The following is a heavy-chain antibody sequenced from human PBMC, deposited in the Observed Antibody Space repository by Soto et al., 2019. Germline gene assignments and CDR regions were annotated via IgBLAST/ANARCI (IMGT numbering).Heavy chain of an antibody. J-gene: IGHJ5*02. V-gene: IGHV1-8*01. CDR1: GYNFPSSN. Sequence: QERLVQSGAELRRPGASVKISCRASGYNFPSSNVNWVQQASGQGPEWLGWMNAANGNAAFAGDLQGRVTMTRDLSTDRAYLELGGLSSGDTAMYYCARAVGIGVTGLDLWGPGTFVTVS. D-gene: IGHD2-21*02. CDR3: ARAVGIGVTGLDL. CDR2: MNAANGNA.